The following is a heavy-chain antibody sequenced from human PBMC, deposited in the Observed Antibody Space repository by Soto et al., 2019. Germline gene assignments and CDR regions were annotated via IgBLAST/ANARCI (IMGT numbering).Heavy chain of an antibody. CDR3: ATLDSSGQSGSDY. CDR1: GYTPTELS. D-gene: IGHD6-19*01. J-gene: IGHJ4*02. CDR2: FDPEDGET. Sequence: GASVKVSCKVSGYTPTELSMHWVRQAPGKGVEWMGGFDPEDGETIYAQKFQGRVTMTEDTSTDTAYMELSSLRSEDTAAYYCATLDSSGQSGSDYWGQGTLVTV. V-gene: IGHV1-24*01.